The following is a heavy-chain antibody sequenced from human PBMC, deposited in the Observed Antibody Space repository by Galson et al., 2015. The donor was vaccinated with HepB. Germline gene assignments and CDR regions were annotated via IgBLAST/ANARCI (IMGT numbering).Heavy chain of an antibody. V-gene: IGHV6-1*01. CDR1: GDSVSSNSAA. D-gene: IGHD2-2*01. CDR2: TYYRSKWYN. J-gene: IGHJ6*03. CDR3: ARDVVPVAGTKIYYYYYMDV. Sequence: CAISGDSVSSNSAAWNWTRQSPSRGLEWLGRTYYRSKWYNDYAVSVKSRITINPDTSKNQFSLQLNSVTPEDTAVYYCARDVVPVAGTKIYYYYYMDVWGKGTTVTVSS.